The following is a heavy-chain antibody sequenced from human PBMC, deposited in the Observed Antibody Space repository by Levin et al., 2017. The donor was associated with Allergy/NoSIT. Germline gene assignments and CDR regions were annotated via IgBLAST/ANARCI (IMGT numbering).Heavy chain of an antibody. V-gene: IGHV3-33*01. D-gene: IGHD3-16*01. Sequence: PGGSLRLSCAASGFTFSSYGMHWVRQAPGKGLEWLSVIWYDGSNKYYADSVKGRFTISRDNSKNKLYMQMNSLRAEDTAVYYCARESGGGYTFFDYWGQGTLVTVSS. CDR2: IWYDGSNK. J-gene: IGHJ4*02. CDR3: ARESGGGYTFFDY. CDR1: GFTFSSYG.